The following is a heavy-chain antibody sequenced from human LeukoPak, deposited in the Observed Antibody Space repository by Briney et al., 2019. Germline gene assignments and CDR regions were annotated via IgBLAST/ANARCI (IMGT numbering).Heavy chain of an antibody. Sequence: ASVKVSCKASGYTFTSYGISWVRQAPGQGLEWMGWISAYNGNTNYAQKLQGRVTMTTDTSTSTAYMEPRSLRSDDTAVYYCARERGYPPNYYYYYMDVWGKGTTVTISS. D-gene: IGHD5-18*01. CDR2: ISAYNGNT. CDR1: GYTFTSYG. J-gene: IGHJ6*03. CDR3: ARERGYPPNYYYYYMDV. V-gene: IGHV1-18*01.